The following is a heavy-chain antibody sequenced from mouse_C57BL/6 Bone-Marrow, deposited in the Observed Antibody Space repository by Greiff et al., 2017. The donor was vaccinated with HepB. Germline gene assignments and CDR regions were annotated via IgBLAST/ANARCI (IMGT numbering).Heavy chain of an antibody. D-gene: IGHD1-1*01. CDR2: IYPGNSDT. CDR3: TRESSITTVVDYYAMDY. Sequence: EVQLKESGTVLARPGASVKMSCKTSGYTFTSYWMHWVKQRPGQGLEWIGAIYPGNSDTSYNQKFKGKAKLTAVTSASTAYMELSSLTNEDSAVYYCTRESSITTVVDYYAMDYWGQGTSVTVSS. V-gene: IGHV1-5*01. CDR1: GYTFTSYW. J-gene: IGHJ4*01.